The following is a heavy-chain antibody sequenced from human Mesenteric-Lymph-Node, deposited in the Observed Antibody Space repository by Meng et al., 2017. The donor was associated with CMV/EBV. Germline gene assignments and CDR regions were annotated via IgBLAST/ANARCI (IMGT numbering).Heavy chain of an antibody. CDR3: AHSTGWYSHWGY. V-gene: IGHV2-5*02. CDR2: IYWDDDQ. Sequence: FSEFSLSSNGVGVGWIRQPPGKALEWLALIYWDDDQLYSPSLKTRLTIAKDTSKNPVVLTMTNMDPVDTATYYCAHSTGWYSHWGYWGQGTLVTVSS. D-gene: IGHD6-19*01. CDR1: EFSLSSNGVG. J-gene: IGHJ4*02.